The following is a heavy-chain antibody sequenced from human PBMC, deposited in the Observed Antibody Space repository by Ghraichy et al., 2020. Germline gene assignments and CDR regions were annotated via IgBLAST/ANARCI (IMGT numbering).Heavy chain of an antibody. D-gene: IGHD2-21*01. Sequence: SETLSLTCAVYGGSFSGYYWSWIRQPPGKGLEWIGEINHSGSTNYNPSLKSRVTISVDTSKNQFSLKLSSVTAADTAVYYCARGQGGSGYYYYYYYYMDVWGKGTTVTVSS. CDR3: ARGQGGSGYYYYYYYYMDV. J-gene: IGHJ6*03. V-gene: IGHV4-34*01. CDR1: GGSFSGYY. CDR2: INHSGST.